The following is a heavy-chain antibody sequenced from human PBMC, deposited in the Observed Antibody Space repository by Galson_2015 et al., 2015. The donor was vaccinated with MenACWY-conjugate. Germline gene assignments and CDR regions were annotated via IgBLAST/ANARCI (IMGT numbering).Heavy chain of an antibody. J-gene: IGHJ4*02. CDR2: INAGNGDT. V-gene: IGHV1-2*06. CDR3: TRRGDDY. CDR1: GYTFTDYY. D-gene: IGHD3-10*01. Sequence: QSGAEVTEPGASVKVSCKASGYTFTDYYLQWVRQAPGQGLEWMGRINAGNGDTDYSQKFQGRVTMTKDTSISTAYMELSSLRSDDTAVYYCTRRGDDYWGQGTLVTVSS.